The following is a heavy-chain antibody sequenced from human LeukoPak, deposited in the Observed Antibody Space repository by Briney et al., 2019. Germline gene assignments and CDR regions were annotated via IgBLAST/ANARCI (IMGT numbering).Heavy chain of an antibody. CDR3: ARDNYDILTGYPYY. J-gene: IGHJ4*02. Sequence: ASVKVSCKASGYTFTSYGISWVRQAPGQGLEWMGWISAYNGNTNYAQKLQGRVTMTTDTSTSTAYMELRSLRSDDTAVYYCARDNYDILTGYPYYWGQGTLVTVSS. D-gene: IGHD3-9*01. CDR1: GYTFTSYG. V-gene: IGHV1-18*01. CDR2: ISAYNGNT.